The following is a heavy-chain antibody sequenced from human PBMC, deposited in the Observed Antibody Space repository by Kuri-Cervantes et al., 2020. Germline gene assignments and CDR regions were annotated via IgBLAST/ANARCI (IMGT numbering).Heavy chain of an antibody. CDR1: GFTFSSYA. V-gene: IGHV3-23*01. CDR2: ISGSGGST. Sequence: GGSLRLSCAASGFTFSSYAMSWVRQAPGKGLEWVSAISGSGGSTYYADSVKGRFTISRDNSKITLYLQMNSLRAEDTAVYYCASILTGTKRFDYWGQGTLVTVSS. J-gene: IGHJ4*02. CDR3: ASILTGTKRFDY. D-gene: IGHD1-7*01.